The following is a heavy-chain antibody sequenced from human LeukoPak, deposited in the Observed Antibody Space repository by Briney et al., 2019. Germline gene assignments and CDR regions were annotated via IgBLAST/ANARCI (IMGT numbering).Heavy chain of an antibody. D-gene: IGHD1-26*01. CDR2: IYYSGST. J-gene: IGHJ4*02. V-gene: IGHV4-59*01. CDR3: ARDHSKGWGTFDN. Sequence: PSETLSLTCTVSGGPISSYYWSWIRQPPGKGLEWIGYIYYSGSTNYNPSLKSRVTISVDTSKNQFSLKLSSVTAADTAVYYCARDHSKGWGTFDNWGQGTLVTVSS. CDR1: GGPISSYY.